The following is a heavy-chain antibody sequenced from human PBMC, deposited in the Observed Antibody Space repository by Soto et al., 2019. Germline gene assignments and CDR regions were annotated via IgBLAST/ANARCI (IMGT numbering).Heavy chain of an antibody. CDR3: ARSPHLGELSFTDY. V-gene: IGHV3-11*01. CDR1: GFTFSDYY. Sequence: QVQLVESGGGLVKPGGSLRLSCAASGFTFSDYYMSWIRQAPGKGLEWVSYISSSGSTIYYADSVKGRFTISRDHAKNSLYLQRNSLRAEDTAVYYGARSPHLGELSFTDYWGQGTLVTVSS. CDR2: ISSSGSTI. J-gene: IGHJ4*02. D-gene: IGHD3-16*02.